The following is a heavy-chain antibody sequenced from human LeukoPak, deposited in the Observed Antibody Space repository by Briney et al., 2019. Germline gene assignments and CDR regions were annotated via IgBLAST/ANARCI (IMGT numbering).Heavy chain of an antibody. D-gene: IGHD3-9*01. CDR2: IIPTFGTA. V-gene: IGHV1-69*06. CDR1: GGTFSSYA. Sequence: SVKVSCKASGGTFSSYAISWVRQAPGQGLEWMGGIIPTFGTANYAQRFQGRVTITADKSTSTAYMELSSLRSEDTAVYYCATGGTRYYDILTGYSNWGQGTLVTVSS. J-gene: IGHJ4*02. CDR3: ATGGTRYYDILTGYSN.